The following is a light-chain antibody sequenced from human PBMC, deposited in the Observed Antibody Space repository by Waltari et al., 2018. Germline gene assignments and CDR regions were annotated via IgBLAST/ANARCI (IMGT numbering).Light chain of an antibody. CDR2: SSR. J-gene: IGLJ2*01. CDR3: AAWDDSLTLVV. Sequence: QSVLTQPPSASGTPGQRVTISCSGTSSNIGRNSVNWYQQLPGMAPTLLIYSSRKRPSGPPDRFSASKSGTSATLAISGPQSEDEADYYCAAWDDSLTLVVFGGGTKLTVL. V-gene: IGLV1-44*01. CDR1: SSNIGRNS.